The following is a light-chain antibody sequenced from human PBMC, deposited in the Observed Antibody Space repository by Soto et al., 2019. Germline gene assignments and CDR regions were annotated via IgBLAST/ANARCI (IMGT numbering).Light chain of an antibody. CDR2: EVS. J-gene: IGLJ1*01. CDR1: SSDVGGYKY. CDR3: CSSAPSRTFV. Sequence: QSVLTQPASVSGSPGQSITISCTGTSSDVGGYKYVSWYQQHPDKAPKLIIFEVSNRPSGVSNRFSGSEPDNTASLTISGLQAEDEADYYCCSSAPSRTFVFGTGTKLTVL. V-gene: IGLV2-23*02.